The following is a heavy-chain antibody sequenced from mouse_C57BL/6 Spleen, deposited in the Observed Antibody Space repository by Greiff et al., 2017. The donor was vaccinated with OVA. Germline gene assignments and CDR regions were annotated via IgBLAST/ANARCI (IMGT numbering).Heavy chain of an antibody. Sequence: QVQLKESGAELVKPGASVKLSCKASGYTFTEYTIHWVKQRSGQGLEWIGWFYPGSGSIKYNENFKDKATLTADKTSSTVYMELSRLTSDNSAVYFCARHDSSLVTTGCAMDYWGQGTSVTVSS. CDR2: FYPGSGSI. D-gene: IGHD2-2*01. J-gene: IGHJ4*01. CDR1: GYTFTEYT. V-gene: IGHV1-62-2*01. CDR3: ARHDSSLVTTGCAMDY.